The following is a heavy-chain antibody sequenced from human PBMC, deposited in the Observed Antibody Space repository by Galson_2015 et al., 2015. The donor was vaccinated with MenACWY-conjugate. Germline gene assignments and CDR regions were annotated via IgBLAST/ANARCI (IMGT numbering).Heavy chain of an antibody. D-gene: IGHD3-10*01. CDR3: APNVPGIGAGEFDS. J-gene: IGHJ4*02. CDR1: GFSFNYAW. CDR2: IKSKADGGAT. Sequence: SLRLSCAASGFSFNYAWMSWVRQAPGKGLEWVGRIKSKADGGATDYAAPVKGRFTISRDDSKNTLYLQINSLKSEDTAVYYCAPNVPGIGAGEFDSWGQGTLVTVSS. V-gene: IGHV3-15*01.